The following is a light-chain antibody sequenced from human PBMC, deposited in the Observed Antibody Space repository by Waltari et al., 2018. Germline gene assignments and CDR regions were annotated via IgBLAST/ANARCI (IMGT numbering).Light chain of an antibody. CDR3: QQIYSIPRT. Sequence: DIQMTQSPSSLSASVGDRVTITCRASQSISTYLNWYQQKPGKAPKLLIYAASSLQSGVPSRFSGSGSGTSFPLPLSSLQAEDFATYYCQQIYSIPRTFGQGPKVEIQ. V-gene: IGKV1-39*01. J-gene: IGKJ1*01. CDR2: AAS. CDR1: QSISTY.